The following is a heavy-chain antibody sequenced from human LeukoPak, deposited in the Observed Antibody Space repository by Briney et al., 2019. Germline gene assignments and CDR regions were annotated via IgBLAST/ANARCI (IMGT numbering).Heavy chain of an antibody. V-gene: IGHV4-34*01. CDR2: TYHSGST. CDR3: ARGRRIVVVLGATRTHRDYYMDV. Sequence: PSESLSLTCAVYGGSFSGYYWSWIRQSPGKGLEWIGETYHSGSTNYNSSLKSRVTISLDTSKNQFTLKLSSVTVADTAVYYCARGRRIVVVLGATRTHRDYYMDVWGKGTTVTVSS. J-gene: IGHJ6*03. CDR1: GGSFSGYY. D-gene: IGHD2-15*01.